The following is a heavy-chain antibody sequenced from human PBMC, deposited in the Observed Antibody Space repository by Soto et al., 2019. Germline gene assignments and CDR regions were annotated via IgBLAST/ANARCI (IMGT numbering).Heavy chain of an antibody. Sequence: QVQLQESGPGLVKPSETVSLTCTVSGGSISTNYWNWIRQPPGKTLEWIGDIYHSGSTNYNPSLKRRVSISIDPSKNQLSLRLTSVTAADTAVYYCARVSDYSTSMDVWGQGTTVTVSS. CDR3: ARVSDYSTSMDV. CDR2: IYHSGST. D-gene: IGHD4-4*01. CDR1: GGSISTNY. V-gene: IGHV4-59*01. J-gene: IGHJ6*02.